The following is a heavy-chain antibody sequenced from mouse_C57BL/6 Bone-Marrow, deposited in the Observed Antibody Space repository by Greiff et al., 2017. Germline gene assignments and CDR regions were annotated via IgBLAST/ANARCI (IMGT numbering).Heavy chain of an antibody. CDR3: ARKGANCAFDY. D-gene: IGHD4-1*01. Sequence: VQLQQPGAELVKPGASVKMSCKASGYTFTSYWITWVKQRPGQGLEWIGDIYPGSGSTNYNEKFKGKATLTVDKSSSTANMQLSRLTSEDSAVYYCARKGANCAFDYWGQGTTLTVSS. CDR2: IYPGSGST. V-gene: IGHV1-55*01. CDR1: GYTFTSYW. J-gene: IGHJ2*01.